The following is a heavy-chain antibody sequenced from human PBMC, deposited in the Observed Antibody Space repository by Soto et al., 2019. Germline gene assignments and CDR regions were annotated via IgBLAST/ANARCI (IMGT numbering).Heavy chain of an antibody. CDR3: ARSSGGNFGIIIEGSNWFDP. CDR2: INPHGGST. D-gene: IGHD3-3*01. J-gene: IGHJ5*02. CDR1: GDTFTGYY. V-gene: IGHV1-46*01. Sequence: ASVKVSCKVPGDTFTGYYLNWVRQAPGQGLEWMGVINPHGGSTKYAQKFQGRVTMTRDTSRSTVYMELRSLRSDDTAIYYCARSSGGNFGIIIEGSNWFDPWGQGTLVTVSS.